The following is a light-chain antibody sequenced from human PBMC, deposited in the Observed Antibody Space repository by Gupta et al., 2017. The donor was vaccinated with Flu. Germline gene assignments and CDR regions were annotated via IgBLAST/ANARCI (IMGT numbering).Light chain of an antibody. CDR2: DAS. V-gene: IGKV1-33*01. CDR3: QQYGNLPPT. Sequence: DIQMTQSPSSLSASVGDRVTITRQASQDISNYLNWYQQKPGKAPKLLIYDASNMETGVPSRFSGSGSGTDFTFTISSLQPEDIATYYCQQYGNLPPTFGGGTKVEIK. J-gene: IGKJ4*01. CDR1: QDISNY.